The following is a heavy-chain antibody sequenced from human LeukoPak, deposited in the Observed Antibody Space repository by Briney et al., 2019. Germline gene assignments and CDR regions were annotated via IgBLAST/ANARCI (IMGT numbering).Heavy chain of an antibody. V-gene: IGHV4-4*07. Sequence: PSETLSLTCSVSGDSMSSYYWSWIRQSAGKGLEWIGRVYASGGTRYYPSLKSRVTMSVDTSKNQFSLKLTSVTAADTAVYYCARTTGFAVAGGYYFDYWGQGILVTVSS. J-gene: IGHJ4*02. CDR1: GDSMSSYY. CDR3: ARTTGFAVAGGYYFDY. D-gene: IGHD6-19*01. CDR2: VYASGGT.